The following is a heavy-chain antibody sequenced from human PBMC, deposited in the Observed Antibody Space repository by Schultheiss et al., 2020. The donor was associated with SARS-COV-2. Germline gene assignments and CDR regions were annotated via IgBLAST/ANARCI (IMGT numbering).Heavy chain of an antibody. J-gene: IGHJ6*02. Sequence: GGSLRLSFAASGFTFSSYTMNWVRQAPGKGLEWVSSISSSSAYIYYADSVKGRFTISRDNAKNSLYLQMNSLRVEDTAVYYCAKGDTTMISPGLDVWGQGTTVTVSS. D-gene: IGHD5-18*01. V-gene: IGHV3-21*01. CDR2: ISSSSAYI. CDR3: AKGDTTMISPGLDV. CDR1: GFTFSSYT.